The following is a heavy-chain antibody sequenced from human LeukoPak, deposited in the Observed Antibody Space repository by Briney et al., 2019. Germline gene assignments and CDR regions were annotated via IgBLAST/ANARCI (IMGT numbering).Heavy chain of an antibody. Sequence: PSETLSLTCTVSGGSISSGNYYWTWIRQHLGKGLEWIGYIYYSGSAYYNPSLKSRVTMSVDTSKNQFSLKLSSVTAADTAVYYCARGLATAQGEAAMPLWGQGTLVTVSS. CDR1: GGSISSGNYY. CDR2: IYYSGSA. V-gene: IGHV4-31*03. CDR3: ARGLATAQGEAAMPL. J-gene: IGHJ4*02. D-gene: IGHD2-2*01.